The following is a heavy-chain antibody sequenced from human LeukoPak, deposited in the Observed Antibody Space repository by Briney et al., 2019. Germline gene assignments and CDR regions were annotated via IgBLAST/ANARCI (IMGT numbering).Heavy chain of an antibody. V-gene: IGHV4-39*01. J-gene: IGHJ4*02. CDR1: GGSISSSSYY. CDR2: MYNGGST. D-gene: IGHD6-19*01. CDR3: ARHIREYRSGWYGFGY. Sequence: SETLSLTCTVSGGSISSSSYYWGWIRQPPGKGLEWIGSMYNGGSTYYNPSLKSRVTISVDMSKNQFSLKLSSVTAADTAVYYCARHIREYRSGWYGFGYWGQGTLVTVSS.